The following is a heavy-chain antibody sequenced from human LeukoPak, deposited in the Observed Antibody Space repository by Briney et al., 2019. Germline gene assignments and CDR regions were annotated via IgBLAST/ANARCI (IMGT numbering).Heavy chain of an antibody. D-gene: IGHD2-21*02. CDR2: IIPIFGTA. J-gene: IGHJ3*02. Sequence: ASVKVSCKASGGTFSSYAISWVRQAPGQGLEWMGGIIPIFGTANYAQKFQGRVTITADESTSTAYMELSSLRSEDTAVYYCARDRYTYCGGDCYGRDAFDIWGQGTMVTVSS. V-gene: IGHV1-69*13. CDR3: ARDRYTYCGGDCYGRDAFDI. CDR1: GGTFSSYA.